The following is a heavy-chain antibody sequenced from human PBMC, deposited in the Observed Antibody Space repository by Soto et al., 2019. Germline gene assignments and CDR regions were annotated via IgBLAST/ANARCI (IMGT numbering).Heavy chain of an antibody. CDR3: AAFPQLAVAGPXYYYYGMDV. J-gene: IGHJ6*02. CDR2: IYHSGST. V-gene: IGHV4-4*02. CDR1: GGSISSSNW. Sequence: PSETLSLTCAVSGGSISSSNWWSGVRQPPGKGLEWIGEIYHSGSTNYNPSLKSRVTISVDKSKNQFSLKLSSVTAADTAVYYCAAFPQLAVAGPXYYYYGMDVWGQGTTVTVS. D-gene: IGHD6-19*01.